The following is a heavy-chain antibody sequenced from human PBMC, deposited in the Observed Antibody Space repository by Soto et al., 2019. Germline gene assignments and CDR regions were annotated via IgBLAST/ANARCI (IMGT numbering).Heavy chain of an antibody. Sequence: EVQLLESGGGSVQPGGSLRLSCAGSGFTFSTYAMSWVRQAPGKGLEWVSATSGAGDTTYYADSVEGRFTISRDNSKNTLYLQMNSLRAENTAVYYCGKDISPWLGFGLGHWGKGTLVTVSP. CDR1: GFTFSTYA. D-gene: IGHD3-3*01. V-gene: IGHV3-23*01. CDR2: TSGAGDTT. CDR3: GKDISPWLGFGLGH. J-gene: IGHJ5*02.